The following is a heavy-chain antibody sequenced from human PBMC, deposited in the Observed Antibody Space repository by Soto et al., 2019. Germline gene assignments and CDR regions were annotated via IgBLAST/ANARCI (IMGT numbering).Heavy chain of an antibody. CDR1: GFSLSNARMG. V-gene: IGHV2-26*01. CDR3: AGVPNIYGYGTYSYYVMDV. D-gene: IGHD4-17*01. Sequence: SGPTPVNPTETLTLTCTVSGFSLSNARMGVSWIRQPPGKALEWLAHIFSNDEKSYSTSLKSRLTISKDTSKSQVVLTMTDMDPVDTATYYCAGVPNIYGYGTYSYYVMDVWGKGTTVTVSS. J-gene: IGHJ6*04. CDR2: IFSNDEK.